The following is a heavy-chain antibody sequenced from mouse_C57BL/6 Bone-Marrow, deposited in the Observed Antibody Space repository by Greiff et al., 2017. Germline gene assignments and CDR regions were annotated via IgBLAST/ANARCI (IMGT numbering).Heavy chain of an antibody. CDR3: ARPGDPYYFDY. Sequence: VESGGDLVKPGGSLKLSCAASGFTFSSYGMSWVRQTPDKRLEWVATISSGGSYTYYPDSVKVRFTISRDNAKNTLYLQMSSLKSEDTAMYYCARPGDPYYFDYWGQGTTLTVSS. CDR2: ISSGGSYT. CDR1: GFTFSSYG. V-gene: IGHV5-6*01. J-gene: IGHJ2*01.